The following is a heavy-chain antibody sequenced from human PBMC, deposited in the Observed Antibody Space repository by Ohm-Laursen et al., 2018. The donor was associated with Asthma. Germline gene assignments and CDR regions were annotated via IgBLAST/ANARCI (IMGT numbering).Heavy chain of an antibody. J-gene: IGHJ4*02. CDR3: ARVGIAAALPFDY. CDR2: IYHSGST. D-gene: IGHD6-13*01. Sequence: PGTLSLTCTVSGGSISSSNWWSWVRQPPGKGLEWIGEIYHSGSTNYNPSLKSRVTISVDKSKNQFSLKLSSVTAADTAVYYCARVGIAAALPFDYWGQGTLVTVSS. V-gene: IGHV4-4*03. CDR1: GGSISSSNW.